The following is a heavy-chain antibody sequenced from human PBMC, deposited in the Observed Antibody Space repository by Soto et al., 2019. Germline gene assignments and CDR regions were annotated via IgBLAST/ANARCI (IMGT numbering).Heavy chain of an antibody. CDR1: GFTFTSSA. CDR2: IVVGSGST. Sequence: ASVKVSCKASGFTFTSSAVQWVRQARGQRLEWIGWIVVGSGSTNYAQKFQERVTITRDMSTSTAYMELSSLRSEDTAVYYCNLHXAXRPVYYYGMDVWGPGTKVTVXS. CDR3: NLHXAXRPVYYYGMDV. J-gene: IGHJ6*02. V-gene: IGHV1-58*01.